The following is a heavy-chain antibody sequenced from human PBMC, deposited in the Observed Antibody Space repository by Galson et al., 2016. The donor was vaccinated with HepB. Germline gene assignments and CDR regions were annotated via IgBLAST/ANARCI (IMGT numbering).Heavy chain of an antibody. CDR1: GGSISNYC. V-gene: IGHV4-59*04. CDR2: INSNGFT. CDR3: ARLYHYDYIWGTYRGGFYGMDV. D-gene: IGHD3-16*02. J-gene: IGHJ6*02. Sequence: LSLTCTVSGGSISNYCWNWIRQAPGKGLEWIGSINSNGFTYYNPSLTSRVTFSVDTSKIQFSLSLISVTAADTAVYYCARLYHYDYIWGTYRGGFYGMDVWGQGTTVTVSS.